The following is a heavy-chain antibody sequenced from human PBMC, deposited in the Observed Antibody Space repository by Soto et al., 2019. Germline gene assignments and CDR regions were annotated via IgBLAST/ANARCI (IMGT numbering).Heavy chain of an antibody. CDR2: IYTSGTT. D-gene: IGHD3-9*01. CDR1: GRSMSGYY. CDR3: AREDYYDTGYYVV. J-gene: IGHJ4*02. V-gene: IGHV4-4*07. Sequence: SETLSLTCTVSGRSMSGYYWSWIRQPAGERLEWIGRIYTSGTTDFNPSLKGRVTMSVDTSKNQFSLKLTSVTAADTALYYCAREDYYDTGYYVVWGQGTLVTVSS.